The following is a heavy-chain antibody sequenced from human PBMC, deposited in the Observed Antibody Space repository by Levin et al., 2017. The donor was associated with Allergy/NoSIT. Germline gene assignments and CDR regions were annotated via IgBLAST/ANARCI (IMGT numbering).Heavy chain of an antibody. J-gene: IGHJ4*02. Sequence: SVKVSCKASGGTFSSYAISWVRQAPGQGLEWMGGIIPIFGTANYAQKFQGRVTITADESTSTAYMELSSLRSEDTAVYYCAGATGHIRNYANYWGQGTLVTVSS. CDR3: AGATGHIRNYANY. D-gene: IGHD1-7*01. CDR2: IIPIFGTA. V-gene: IGHV1-69*13. CDR1: GGTFSSYA.